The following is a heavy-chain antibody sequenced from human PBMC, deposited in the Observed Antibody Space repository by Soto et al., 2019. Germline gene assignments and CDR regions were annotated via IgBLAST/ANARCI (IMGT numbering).Heavy chain of an antibody. J-gene: IGHJ3*01. D-gene: IGHD3-9*01. CDR3: ARVVFTITRGAFDA. V-gene: IGHV4-4*02. CDR2: ISHSGTS. CDR1: GGSISSSHW. Sequence: QVQLQESGPGLVKPSGTLSLTCAVSGGSISSSHWWTWVRQSPGKGLEYIGEISHSGTSNSNPSLKGRVTLSVDKSKNHFSLALTSVAAADTAVFYCARVVFTITRGAFDAWGQGTLVIVSS.